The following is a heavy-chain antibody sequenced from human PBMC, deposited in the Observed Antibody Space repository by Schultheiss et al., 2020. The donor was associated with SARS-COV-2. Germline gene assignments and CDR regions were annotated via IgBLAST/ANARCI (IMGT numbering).Heavy chain of an antibody. CDR2: INPNSGGT. Sequence: ASVKVSCKASGYTFTSYGISWVRQAPGQGLEWMGWINPNSGGTNYAQKFQGRVTMTRDTSISTAYMELSSLRSEDTAVYYCAARSRWGSGYYDVAFDIWAKGQWSPSPQ. V-gene: IGHV1-2*02. CDR1: GYTFTSYG. CDR3: AARSRWGSGYYDVAFDI. J-gene: IGHJ3*02. D-gene: IGHD3-22*01.